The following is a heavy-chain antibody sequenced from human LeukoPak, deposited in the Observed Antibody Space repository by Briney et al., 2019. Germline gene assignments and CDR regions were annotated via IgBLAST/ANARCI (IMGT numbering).Heavy chain of an antibody. D-gene: IGHD4-17*01. Sequence: GGSLRLSCSASGFTFSSYAMYWVRQAPGKELEYVSAISSNGGSTNYADSVKGRFTISRDNSKNTLYLQMSSLRAEDTAVYYCARNAYGAQTPSDVWGQGTTVTVSS. CDR1: GFTFSSYA. CDR2: ISSNGGST. J-gene: IGHJ6*02. CDR3: ARNAYGAQTPSDV. V-gene: IGHV3-64D*06.